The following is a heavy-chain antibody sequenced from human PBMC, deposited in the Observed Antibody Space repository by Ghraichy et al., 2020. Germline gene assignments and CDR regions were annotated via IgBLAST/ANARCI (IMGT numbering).Heavy chain of an antibody. V-gene: IGHV4-34*01. CDR2: INHSGST. Sequence: SETLSLTCAVYGGSFSGYYWSWIRQPPGKGLEWIGEINHSGSTNYNPSLKSRVTISVDTSKNQFSLKLSSVTAADTAVYYCARVGRPQSYFDYWGQGTLVTVSS. J-gene: IGHJ4*02. CDR3: ARVGRPQSYFDY. D-gene: IGHD6-6*01. CDR1: GGSFSGYY.